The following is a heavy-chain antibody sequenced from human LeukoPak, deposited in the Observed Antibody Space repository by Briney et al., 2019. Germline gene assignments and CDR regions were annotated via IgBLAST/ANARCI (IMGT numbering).Heavy chain of an antibody. CDR1: GYTFTGYY. J-gene: IGHJ4*02. CDR3: ARGGHVLRFLEWLAPTDY. V-gene: IGHV1-2*02. D-gene: IGHD3-3*01. Sequence: ASVKVSCKASGYTFTGYYMHWVRQAPGQGLEWMGWINPNCGGKNYAQNFQGRVTMTRDTSIRKAYMELIRLRSDDAAVYYCARGGHVLRFLEWLAPTDYWGQGTLVTVSS. CDR2: INPNCGGK.